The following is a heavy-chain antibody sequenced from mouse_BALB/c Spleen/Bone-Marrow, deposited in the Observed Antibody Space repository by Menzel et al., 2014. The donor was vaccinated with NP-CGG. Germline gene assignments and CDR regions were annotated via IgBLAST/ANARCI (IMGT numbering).Heavy chain of an antibody. J-gene: IGHJ3*01. CDR2: IWAGGST. D-gene: IGHD1-1*01. CDR1: EFSLTSYG. CDR3: ARGGSSRAWFAY. V-gene: IGHV2-9*02. Sequence: VKLVESGPGLVAPSQRLSITCTVSEFSLTSYGVHWVRQPPGKGLEWLGVIWAGGSTNYNSALMPRLRISKDNSKSQVFLKMNSLQTDDTAMYYCARGGSSRAWFAYWGQGTLVTVSA.